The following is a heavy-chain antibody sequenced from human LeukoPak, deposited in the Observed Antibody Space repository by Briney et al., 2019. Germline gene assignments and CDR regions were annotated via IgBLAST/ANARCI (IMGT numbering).Heavy chain of an antibody. Sequence: AGSLRLSCAASGFPFRTYDMTWVRQAPGKGLEWLSDINDGGETKHYADSVRRRSTIFNDNTKNSFFLQMNRLSVDDAAEYYSARVNYGGNSGYHLDDWGQGTLVTVSS. CDR1: GFPFRTYD. V-gene: IGHV3-23*01. CDR3: ARVNYGGNSGYHLDD. J-gene: IGHJ4*02. CDR2: INDGGETK. D-gene: IGHD4-23*01.